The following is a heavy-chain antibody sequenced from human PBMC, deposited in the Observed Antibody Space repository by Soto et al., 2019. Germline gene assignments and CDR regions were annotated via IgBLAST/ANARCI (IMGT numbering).Heavy chain of an antibody. CDR3: AKRFRRVVLNPEVD. CDR2: ISGSGGYT. V-gene: IGHV3-23*01. CDR1: GLPFSSYA. Sequence: EVQLLESGGDLVQPGGSLRLSCAASGLPFSSYAMSWVRQAPGKGLEGVAVISGSGGYTDYADSVKGRFTISRDNSKNTLFLQMNSLRAEDTALYYWAKRFRRVVLNPEVDWGQGTLVTVSS. D-gene: IGHD3-10*01. J-gene: IGHJ4*02.